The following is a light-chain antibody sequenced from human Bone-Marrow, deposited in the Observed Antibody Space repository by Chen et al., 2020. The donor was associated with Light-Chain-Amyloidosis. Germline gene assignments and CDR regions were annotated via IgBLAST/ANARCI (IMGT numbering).Light chain of an antibody. Sequence: HSALTQPASVSGSPGQSITISCPGTSSDVGSYNLVSWYQHHPGKVPKLLIYEASKRHSGVSNRFSGSQSGNTASLTISGLQAEDEADYYCSTYVGSGTFVVFGGGTKVTVL. CDR2: EAS. CDR1: SSDVGSYNL. CDR3: STYVGSGTFVV. V-gene: IGLV2-23*02. J-gene: IGLJ2*01.